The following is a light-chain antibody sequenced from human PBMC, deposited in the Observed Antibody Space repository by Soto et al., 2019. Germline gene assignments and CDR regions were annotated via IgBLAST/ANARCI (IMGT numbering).Light chain of an antibody. J-gene: IGKJ1*01. CDR2: AAS. CDR1: QGISNY. CDR3: QKYNSAGA. Sequence: DIQMTQSPSPLSASVGDRVTITCRASQGISNYLAWYQQKPGKVPKLLIYAASTLQSGVPSRFSGSGSGTDFTLTISSLQPEDVATYYCQKYNSAGAFGQGTKVEIK. V-gene: IGKV1-27*01.